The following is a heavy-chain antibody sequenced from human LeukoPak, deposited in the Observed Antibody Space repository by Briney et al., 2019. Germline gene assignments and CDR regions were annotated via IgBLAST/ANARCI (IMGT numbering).Heavy chain of an antibody. CDR2: IYYSGST. D-gene: IGHD6-6*01. V-gene: IGHV4-30-4*01. CDR3: ARGTWSSSIDY. CDR1: GGSISSGDYY. J-gene: IGHJ4*02. Sequence: SQTLSLTCTVSGGSISSGDYYWSWIRQPPGKGLEWIGYIYYSGSTYYNPSLKSRLTISGDTSKNQFSLRLSSVTAADTAVYYCARGTWSSSIDYWGQGTLVTVSS.